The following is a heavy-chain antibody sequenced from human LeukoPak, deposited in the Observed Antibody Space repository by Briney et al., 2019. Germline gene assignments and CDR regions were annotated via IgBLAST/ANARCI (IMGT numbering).Heavy chain of an antibody. J-gene: IGHJ4*02. Sequence: SGGSLRLSCAASGFTFSTSAMNWVRQAPGKGLEWVSGMSASRGSTYYADSVKGRFTISRDNSKNTLYLQMNSLRAEDTAIYFCAKGVITGTTPQPFDYWGQGTLVTVSS. D-gene: IGHD1-7*01. V-gene: IGHV3-23*01. CDR3: AKGVITGTTPQPFDY. CDR2: MSASRGST. CDR1: GFTFSTSA.